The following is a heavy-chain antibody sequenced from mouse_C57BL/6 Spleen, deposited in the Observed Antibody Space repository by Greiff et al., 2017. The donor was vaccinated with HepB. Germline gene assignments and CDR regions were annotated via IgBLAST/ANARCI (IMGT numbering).Heavy chain of an antibody. Sequence: VQLQQSGPELVKPGASVKIPCKASGYTFTDYNMDWVKQSHGKSLEWIGDINPNNGGTIYNQKFKGKATLTVDKSSSTAYMELRSLTSEDTAVYYCARRDDFYYAMDYWGQGTSVTVSS. CDR3: ARRDDFYYAMDY. J-gene: IGHJ4*01. CDR2: INPNNGGT. V-gene: IGHV1-18*01. CDR1: GYTFTDYN. D-gene: IGHD2-4*01.